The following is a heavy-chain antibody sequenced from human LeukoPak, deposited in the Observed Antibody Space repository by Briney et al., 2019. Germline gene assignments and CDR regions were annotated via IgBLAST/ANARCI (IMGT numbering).Heavy chain of an antibody. Sequence: SQTLSLTCAISGDSVSSNSAAWNWIRQSPSRGLEWLGRTYYRSKWYNDYAVSVKSRITINPDTSKNQFSLQLNSVTPEDTAVYYCAREGGYSGYDNYYYYMDVWGKGTTVTVSS. D-gene: IGHD5-12*01. CDR3: AREGGYSGYDNYYYYMDV. CDR2: TYYRSKWYN. CDR1: GDSVSSNSAA. J-gene: IGHJ6*03. V-gene: IGHV6-1*01.